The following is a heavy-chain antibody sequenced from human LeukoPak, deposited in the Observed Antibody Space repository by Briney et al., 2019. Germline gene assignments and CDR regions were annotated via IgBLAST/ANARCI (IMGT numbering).Heavy chain of an antibody. J-gene: IGHJ3*02. CDR3: ARDDGYSYGYGAFDI. V-gene: IGHV3-48*03. D-gene: IGHD5-18*01. Sequence: GGSLRLSCAASGFTFSSYEMNWVGQAPGKGLEWVSYISSSGSTIYYADSVKGRFTISRDNAKNSLYLQMNSLRAEDTAVYYCARDDGYSYGYGAFDIWGQGTMVTVSS. CDR2: ISSSGSTI. CDR1: GFTFSSYE.